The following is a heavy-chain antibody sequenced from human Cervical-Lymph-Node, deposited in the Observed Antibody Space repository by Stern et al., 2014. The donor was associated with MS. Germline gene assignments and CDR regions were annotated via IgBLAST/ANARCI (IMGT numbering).Heavy chain of an antibody. D-gene: IGHD5-12*01. J-gene: IGHJ4*02. CDR2: IIPMFGTP. CDR1: GGTFNNHV. CDR3: ANRDMGYTYGRHDY. Sequence: QVQLVQSGAEVKKPGSSVKVSCKASGGTFNNHVISWVRQAHGQGLEWMGGIIPMFGTPNYARKFQGRVTIIADKSTSTVHMVLRNLSDEDTAMYYCANRDMGYTYGRHDYWGQGTLVTVS. V-gene: IGHV1-69*06.